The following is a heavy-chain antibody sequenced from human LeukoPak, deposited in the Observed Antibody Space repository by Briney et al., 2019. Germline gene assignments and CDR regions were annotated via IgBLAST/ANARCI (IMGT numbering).Heavy chain of an antibody. Sequence: NASETLSLTCAVSGYSISSGYYWGWIRQPPGKGLEWIGSIYHSGSTYCNPSLKSRVTISVDTSKNQFSLKLSSVTAADTAVYYCARGVYYYDSSGYYYGLYYFDYWGQGTLVTVSS. CDR2: IYHSGST. D-gene: IGHD3-22*01. J-gene: IGHJ4*02. CDR3: ARGVYYYDSSGYYYGLYYFDY. CDR1: GYSISSGYY. V-gene: IGHV4-38-2*01.